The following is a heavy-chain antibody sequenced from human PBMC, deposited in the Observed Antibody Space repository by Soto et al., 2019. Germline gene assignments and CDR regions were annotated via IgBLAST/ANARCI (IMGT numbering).Heavy chain of an antibody. V-gene: IGHV1-69*13. CDR2: IIPIFGTA. CDR1: GGTFSSYA. D-gene: IGHD2-2*01. Sequence: GASVKVSCKASGGTFSSYAISWVRQAPGQGLEWMGGIIPIFGTANYAQKFQGRVTITADESTSTAYMELSSLRSEDTAVYYCARVPVVPPDYYYYYGMDVWGQGTTVTVSS. CDR3: ARVPVVPPDYYYYYGMDV. J-gene: IGHJ6*02.